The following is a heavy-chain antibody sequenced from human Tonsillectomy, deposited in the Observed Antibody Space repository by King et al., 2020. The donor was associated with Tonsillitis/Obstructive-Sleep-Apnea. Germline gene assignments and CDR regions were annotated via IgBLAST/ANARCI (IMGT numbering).Heavy chain of an antibody. CDR2: ISGSGGST. Sequence: VQLVESGGGLVQPGGSLRLSCAASGFTFSSYAMNWVRQAPGKGLEWVSAISGSGGSTYYADPVKGRFTISRDNSKNTLYLQMNSLRDEDTAAYYGAKDQSRLLEWLLNCFDPWGQGTLVTVSS. J-gene: IGHJ5*02. CDR1: GFTFSSYA. CDR3: AKDQSRLLEWLLNCFDP. V-gene: IGHV3-23*04. D-gene: IGHD3-3*01.